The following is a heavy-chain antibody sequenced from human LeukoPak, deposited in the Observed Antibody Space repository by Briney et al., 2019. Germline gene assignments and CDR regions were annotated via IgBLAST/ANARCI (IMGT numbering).Heavy chain of an antibody. CDR1: GGSISSGGYY. V-gene: IGHV4-31*03. Sequence: PSQTLSLTCTVSGGSISSGGYYWSWIRQHPGKGLEWIGYTYYSGSTYYNPSFKSRVTISVDTSKNQFSLKLSSVTAADTAVYYCARAYTSSCRWFDPWGQGTLVTVSS. CDR2: TYYSGST. CDR3: ARAYTSSCRWFDP. J-gene: IGHJ5*02. D-gene: IGHD6-13*01.